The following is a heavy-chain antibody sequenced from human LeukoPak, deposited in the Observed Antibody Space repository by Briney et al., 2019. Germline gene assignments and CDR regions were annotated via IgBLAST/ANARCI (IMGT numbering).Heavy chain of an antibody. Sequence: GGSLRLSCAASGFTVSSNYMTWVRQAPGKGLEWLSVIYSGGDTYYADSVKGRITISRDNSKNTLYLQMNSLRAEDTAVYYCARRSGEGYFDCWGQGTLVTVSS. CDR3: ARRSGEGYFDC. V-gene: IGHV3-66*01. CDR2: IYSGGDT. D-gene: IGHD1-26*01. J-gene: IGHJ4*02. CDR1: GFTVSSNY.